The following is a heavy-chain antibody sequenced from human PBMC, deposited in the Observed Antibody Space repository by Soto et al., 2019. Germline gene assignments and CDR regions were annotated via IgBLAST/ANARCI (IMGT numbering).Heavy chain of an antibody. V-gene: IGHV3-48*01. CDR2: ISSSSSTI. CDR1: GFTFSSYS. CDR3: ARDSKVVPAANFDL. Sequence: PGGSLRLSCAASGFTFSSYSMNWVRQAPGKGLEWVSYISSSSSTIYYADSVKGRFTISRDNAKNSLYLQMNSLRAEDTAVYYCARDSKVVPAANFDLWGRGTLVTVSS. D-gene: IGHD2-2*01. J-gene: IGHJ2*01.